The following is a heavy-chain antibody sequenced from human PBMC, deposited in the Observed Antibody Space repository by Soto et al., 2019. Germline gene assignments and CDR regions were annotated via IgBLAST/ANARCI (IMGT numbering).Heavy chain of an antibody. CDR2: FDPEDGET. Sequence: ASVKVSCKVSGYTLTELSMHWVRQAPGKGLEWMGGFDPEDGETIYAQKFQGRVTMTEDTSTDTAYMELSSLRSEDTAVYYCATPEDPSSRWYYAFDIWGQGTMVTVSS. V-gene: IGHV1-24*01. J-gene: IGHJ3*02. CDR3: ATPEDPSSRWYYAFDI. D-gene: IGHD6-13*01. CDR1: GYTLTELS.